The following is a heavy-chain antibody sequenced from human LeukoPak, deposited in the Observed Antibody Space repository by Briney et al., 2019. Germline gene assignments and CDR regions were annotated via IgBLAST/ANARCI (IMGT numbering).Heavy chain of an antibody. J-gene: IGHJ6*03. CDR3: ARVHPYYYMDV. Sequence: SETLSLTCTVSGGSISSYYWSWIRQPPGKGLEWIGYIYYSGSTNYNPSLKSRVTISVDTSKNQFSLKLSSVTAADTAVYYCARVHPYYYMDVWGKGTTVTVSS. CDR1: GGSISSYY. CDR2: IYYSGST. D-gene: IGHD1-1*01. V-gene: IGHV4-59*01.